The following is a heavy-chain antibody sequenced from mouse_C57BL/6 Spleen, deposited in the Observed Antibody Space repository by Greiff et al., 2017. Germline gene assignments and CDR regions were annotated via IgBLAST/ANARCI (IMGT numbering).Heavy chain of an antibody. J-gene: IGHJ4*01. D-gene: IGHD1-1*01. CDR3: ARGGHYYGSRYAMDY. CDR1: GYTFTDYY. V-gene: IGHV1-76*01. CDR2: IYPGSGNT. Sequence: VKLMESGAELVRPGASVKLSCKASGYTFTDYYINWVKQRPGQGLEWIARIYPGSGNTYYNEKFKGKATLTAEKSSSTAYMQLSSLTSEDSAVYFCARGGHYYGSRYAMDYWGQGTSVTVSS.